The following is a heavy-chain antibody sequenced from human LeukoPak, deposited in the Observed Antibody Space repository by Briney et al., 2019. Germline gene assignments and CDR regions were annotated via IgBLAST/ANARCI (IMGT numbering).Heavy chain of an antibody. J-gene: IGHJ4*02. CDR2: IIPILGIA. CDR3: ARAYCSSTSCYNFDY. V-gene: IGHV1-69*04. Sequence: ASVKVSCKASGGTFGSYAISWVRQAPGQGLEWMGRIIPILGIANYAQKFQGRVTITADKSTSTAYMELSSLRSEDTAVYYCARAYCSSTSCYNFDYWGQGTLVTVSS. CDR1: GGTFGSYA. D-gene: IGHD2-2*02.